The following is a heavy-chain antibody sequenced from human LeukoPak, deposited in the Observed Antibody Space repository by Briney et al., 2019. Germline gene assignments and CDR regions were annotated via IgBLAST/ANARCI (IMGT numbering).Heavy chain of an antibody. CDR1: GFTFSSYG. J-gene: IGHJ4*02. CDR2: IWYDGSNK. D-gene: IGHD3-16*02. V-gene: IGHV3-33*01. Sequence: GGSLRLSCAASGFTFSSYGMHWVRQAPGKGLEWVAVIWYDGSNKYYADSVKGRFTISRDNSKNTLYLQMNSLRAEDTAVYYCARDLAYYDYVWGSYRYNYYFDYWGQGTLVTVSP. CDR3: ARDLAYYDYVWGSYRYNYYFDY.